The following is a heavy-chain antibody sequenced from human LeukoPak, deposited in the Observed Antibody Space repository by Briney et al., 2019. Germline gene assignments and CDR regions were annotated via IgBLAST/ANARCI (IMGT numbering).Heavy chain of an antibody. Sequence: ASVKVSCKASGYTFTGYYMHWVRQAPGQGLEWMGWINPNSGGTNYAQKFQGRVTMTRDTSISTAYMELSRLRSDDTAVYYCARSAGGSSWYTTYYYYYMDVWGKGTTVTISS. V-gene: IGHV1-2*02. J-gene: IGHJ6*03. CDR2: INPNSGGT. CDR1: GYTFTGYY. CDR3: ARSAGGSSWYTTYYYYYMDV. D-gene: IGHD6-13*01.